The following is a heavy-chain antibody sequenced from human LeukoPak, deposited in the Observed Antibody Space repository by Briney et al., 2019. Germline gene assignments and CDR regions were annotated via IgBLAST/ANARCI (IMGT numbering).Heavy chain of an antibody. CDR3: ARGLGYCSSTSCYPPLDY. J-gene: IGHJ4*02. Sequence: GGSLRLSCAASGFTFSSYAMHWVRQAPGKGLEGVAVISYDGSNKYYADSVKGRFTISRDNSKNTLYLQMNSLRSEDTAVYYCARGLGYCSSTSCYPPLDYWGQGTLVTVSS. CDR1: GFTFSSYA. V-gene: IGHV3-30*01. D-gene: IGHD2-2*01. CDR2: ISYDGSNK.